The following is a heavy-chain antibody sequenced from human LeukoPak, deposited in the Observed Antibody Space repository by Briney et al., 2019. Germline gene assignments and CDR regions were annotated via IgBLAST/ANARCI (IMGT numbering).Heavy chain of an antibody. CDR3: ARVPAANHYYYYMDV. D-gene: IGHD2-2*01. Sequence: GGSLRLSCAASGLTFDDYGMSWVRHAPGKGLEWVSGINWNGGSTGYADSVKGRFTISRDNAKNSLYLQMNSLRAEDTALYYCARVPAANHYYYYMDVWGKGTTVTVSS. J-gene: IGHJ6*03. CDR2: INWNGGST. CDR1: GLTFDDYG. V-gene: IGHV3-20*04.